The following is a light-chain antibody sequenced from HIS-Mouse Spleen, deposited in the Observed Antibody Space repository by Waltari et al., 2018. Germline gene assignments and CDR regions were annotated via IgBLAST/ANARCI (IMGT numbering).Light chain of an antibody. CDR1: QLGDKY. J-gene: IGLJ1*01. CDR3: QAWDSSTYF. CDR2: QVS. Sequence: SYELTQPPSVSVSPGQTASITCSGDQLGDKYACWYQQKPGQSPVLVIYQVSKRPSGIPGRFSGSNSGNTATLTISGTQSMDEADYYCQAWDSSTYFFGTGTKVTVL. V-gene: IGLV3-1*01.